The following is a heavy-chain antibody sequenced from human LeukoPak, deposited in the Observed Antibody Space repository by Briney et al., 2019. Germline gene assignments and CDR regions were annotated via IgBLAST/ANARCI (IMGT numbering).Heavy chain of an antibody. CDR1: GYTFTDYY. Sequence: ASVKVSCKASGYTFTDYYMHWVRQAPGQGVAWMGWVNPNSGDTNHAHKFQGRVTMTSDTSISTAYMDLSRVRSDDTAVYYCALLFSSTWYRFDSWGQGTLVTVSS. D-gene: IGHD6-13*01. CDR3: ALLFSSTWYRFDS. V-gene: IGHV1-2*02. J-gene: IGHJ4*02. CDR2: VNPNSGDT.